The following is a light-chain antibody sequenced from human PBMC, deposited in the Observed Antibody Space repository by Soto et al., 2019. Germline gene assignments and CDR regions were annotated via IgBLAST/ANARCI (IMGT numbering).Light chain of an antibody. CDR1: QGISSY. J-gene: IGKJ1*01. CDR2: AAS. V-gene: IGKV1-9*01. CDR3: QQLNSYPPWT. Sequence: DIQLTQSPSFLSASVGDRVTITCRARQGISSYLASYQQKPGKAPNLLIYAASTLQIVVPSRFSGSGSGTEFTLTISSLQPEDFATYYCQQLNSYPPWTFGQGTKVEIK.